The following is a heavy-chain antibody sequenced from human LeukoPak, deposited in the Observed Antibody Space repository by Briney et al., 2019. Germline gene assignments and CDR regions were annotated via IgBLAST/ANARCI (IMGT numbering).Heavy chain of an antibody. CDR2: IYPRDGST. CDR1: GYTFTSNY. Sequence: ASVKVSCKASGYTFTSNYIHWVRQAPGQGLEWMGMIYPRDGSTSYAQKFQGRVTVTRDTSTSTVHMELSGLRSEDTAVYYCARDQEAFDYWGQGTLVTVSP. J-gene: IGHJ4*02. CDR3: ARDQEAFDY. V-gene: IGHV1-46*01.